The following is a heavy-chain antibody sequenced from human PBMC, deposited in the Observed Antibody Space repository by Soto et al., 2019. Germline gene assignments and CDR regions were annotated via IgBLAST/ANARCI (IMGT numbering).Heavy chain of an antibody. D-gene: IGHD3-22*01. Sequence: PSETLSLTCPFSGFSSSSYYLTWIRPPAGKGLEWIGRIYTSGSTNYNPSLKSRVTMSVDTSKNQFSLKLSSVTAADTAVYYCARDADYDSGLNWFDPWGQGTLVTVSS. CDR1: GFSSSSYY. J-gene: IGHJ5*02. CDR2: IYTSGST. V-gene: IGHV4-4*07. CDR3: ARDADYDSGLNWFDP.